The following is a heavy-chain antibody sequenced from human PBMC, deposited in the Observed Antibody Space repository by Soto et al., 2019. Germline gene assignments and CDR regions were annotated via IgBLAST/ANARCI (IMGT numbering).Heavy chain of an antibody. V-gene: IGHV3-48*03. CDR3: ARQLYQLLYNWFNP. J-gene: IGHJ5*02. CDR2: TSSSGSTI. CDR1: GFTFSSYE. Sequence: EVQLVESGGGLVQPGGSLRLSCAASGFTFSSYEMNWVRQAPGKGLEWVSYTSSSGSTIYYADSVKGRFTISRDNAKNSLYLQMNSLRAEDTAFYYCARQLYQLLYNWFNPWGQGTLVTVSS. D-gene: IGHD2-2*01.